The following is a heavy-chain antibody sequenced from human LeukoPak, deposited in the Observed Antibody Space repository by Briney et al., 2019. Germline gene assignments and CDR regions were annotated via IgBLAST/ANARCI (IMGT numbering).Heavy chain of an antibody. CDR1: GFIFSSYA. CDR2: ISYDGNNK. D-gene: IGHD6-19*01. Sequence: GGSLRLSCVASGFIFSSYAMHWVRQAPGKGLEWVAVISYDGNNKFYADSVKGRFIISRDNSKKTLHLQMFRVRAEDMAIYFCARDRGRQAVAGTYDAFDIWGLGTTVTVSS. V-gene: IGHV3-30*04. CDR3: ARDRGRQAVAGTYDAFDI. J-gene: IGHJ3*02.